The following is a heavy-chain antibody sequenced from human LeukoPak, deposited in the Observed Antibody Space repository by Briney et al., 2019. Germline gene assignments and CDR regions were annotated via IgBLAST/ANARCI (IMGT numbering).Heavy chain of an antibody. Sequence: GGSLRLSCAASGFIVSGNHMNWVRLAPGKGLEWVSIVYSVGATYYEDSVKGRFTISRDDSKNIVYLQMNNLRSEDTAVYFCATERPGSRTLDSWGQGTLVTVSS. D-gene: IGHD1-14*01. CDR1: GFIVSGNH. J-gene: IGHJ4*02. V-gene: IGHV3-66*01. CDR3: ATERPGSRTLDS. CDR2: VYSVGAT.